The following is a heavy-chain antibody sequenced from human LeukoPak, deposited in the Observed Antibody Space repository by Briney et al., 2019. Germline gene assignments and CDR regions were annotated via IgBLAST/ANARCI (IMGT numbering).Heavy chain of an antibody. CDR1: GFTFSSYS. Sequence: PGGSLRLSCAASGFTFSSYSMNWVRQAPGKGLEWVSSISSSSSYIYYADSVKGRFTIPRDNAKNSLYLQMNSLRAEDTAVYYCARGHCSGGSCYDEDYYYYGMDVWGQGTTVTVSS. CDR2: ISSSSSYI. CDR3: ARGHCSGGSCYDEDYYYYGMDV. V-gene: IGHV3-21*01. D-gene: IGHD2-15*01. J-gene: IGHJ6*02.